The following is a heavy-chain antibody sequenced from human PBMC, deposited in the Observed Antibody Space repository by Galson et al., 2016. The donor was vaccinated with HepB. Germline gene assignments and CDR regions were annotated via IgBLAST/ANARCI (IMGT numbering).Heavy chain of an antibody. CDR2: IRDIGNSYAT. J-gene: IGHJ5*02. V-gene: IGHV3-73*01. CDR3: ARFRPLTSHYGNTEQLEH. D-gene: IGHD3-10*01. Sequence: SLRLSCAASGFTFSESGIHWVRQASGKGLEWIGRIRDIGNSYATAYAASVEGRVTISRDDSKNTAYLRMNSLKTEDTAVYYCARFRPLTSHYGNTEQLEHWGQGTLVTVFS. CDR1: GFTFSESG.